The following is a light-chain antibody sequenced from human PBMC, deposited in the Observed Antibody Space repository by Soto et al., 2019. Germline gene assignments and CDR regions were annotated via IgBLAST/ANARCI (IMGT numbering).Light chain of an antibody. Sequence: QAVVTQEPSLTVSPGGTVTLTCGSSTGAVTSGHYPYWFQQKPGHAPRTLIYDTRNKHSWTPARFSGSLLGGKAALTLSGAQPEDEAVYYCLVSLSGARVFGGGTKLTVL. CDR1: TGAVTSGHY. CDR3: LVSLSGARV. V-gene: IGLV7-46*01. CDR2: DTR. J-gene: IGLJ3*02.